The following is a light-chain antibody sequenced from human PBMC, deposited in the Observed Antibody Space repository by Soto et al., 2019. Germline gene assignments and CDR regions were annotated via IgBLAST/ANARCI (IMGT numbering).Light chain of an antibody. J-gene: IGKJ5*01. V-gene: IGKV3-15*01. CDR3: QNYDNWPPFT. CDR1: QSVSSD. CDR2: GAS. Sequence: EIVMTQSPATLSVSPGERATLSCRASQSVSSDLAWYQQKPGQAPRLLIYGASTRATGIPATFSGSGSGTEFTLTISGLQSEDFAVYYCQNYDNWPPFTFGQGTRLEIK.